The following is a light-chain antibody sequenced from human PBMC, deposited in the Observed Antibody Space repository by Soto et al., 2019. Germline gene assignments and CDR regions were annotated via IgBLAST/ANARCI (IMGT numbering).Light chain of an antibody. J-gene: IGLJ3*02. CDR1: NSDVGGYNY. CDR2: EVS. V-gene: IGLV2-14*01. CDR3: SSYTSSSTRV. Sequence: QSALTQPASVSGSPGQSITISCTGTNSDVGGYNYVSWYQQHPGKAPKLMIYEVSDRPSGVSNRFSGSKSGNTASLTISGLQAEDEADYYCSSYTSSSTRVFRGGTKLTVL.